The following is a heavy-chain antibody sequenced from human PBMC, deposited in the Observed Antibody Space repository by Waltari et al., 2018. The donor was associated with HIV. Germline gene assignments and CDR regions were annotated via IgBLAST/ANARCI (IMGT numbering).Heavy chain of an antibody. CDR3: ARLFYYDTTGYINNAFDI. CDR2: IYPFDSDT. J-gene: IGHJ3*02. V-gene: IGHV5-51*03. D-gene: IGHD3-22*01. CDR1: GYTFTNSW. Sequence: EVQLVQSGAEVRKSGESLKISCKAYGYTFTNSWIAWVRQMSGEGLEWMGIIYPFDSDTRYNPSFEGQITISADKSLATAYLEWSNLNASDAAIYYCARLFYYDTTGYINNAFDIWGQGTVVTVS.